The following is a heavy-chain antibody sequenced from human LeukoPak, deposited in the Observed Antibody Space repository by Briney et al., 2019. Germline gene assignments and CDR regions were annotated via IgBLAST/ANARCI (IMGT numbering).Heavy chain of an antibody. V-gene: IGHV3-23*01. J-gene: IGHJ4*02. D-gene: IGHD6-13*01. CDR1: GFTFSSYA. CDR3: AKDVSGYSSSRTSAN. Sequence: GGSLRLSCAASGFTFSSYAMSWVRQAPGKGLEWVSAISGSGGSTYYADSVKGRFTISRDNSKNTLYLQMNSLRAEDTAVYYCAKDVSGYSSSRTSANWGQGTLVTVSS. CDR2: ISGSGGST.